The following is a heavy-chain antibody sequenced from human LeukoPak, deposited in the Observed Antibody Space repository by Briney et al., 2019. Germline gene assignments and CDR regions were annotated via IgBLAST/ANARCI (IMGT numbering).Heavy chain of an antibody. CDR2: VTSYNGDT. CDR1: GYTFTGYY. D-gene: IGHD3-9*01. CDR3: AKDWHILTGRNCFDP. J-gene: IGHJ5*02. V-gene: IGHV1-18*04. Sequence: ASVKVSCKASGYTFTGYYMHWVRQAPGQGLEWMGWVTSYNGDTNYAQKFQGRVTMSTDTSTSTAYMELRSLRFDDTAIYYCAKDWHILTGRNCFDPWGQGTLVTVSS.